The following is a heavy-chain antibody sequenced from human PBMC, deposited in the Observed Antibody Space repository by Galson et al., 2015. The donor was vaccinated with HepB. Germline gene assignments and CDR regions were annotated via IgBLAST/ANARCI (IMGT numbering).Heavy chain of an antibody. J-gene: IGHJ3*02. Sequence: SLRLSCAASGFNFSNYGLHWVRQAPGKGLEWVALIWYDGSNEYYADSVRGRFTISRDNSKNTLYLQMNSLSVEDTAVYYCARDMRGDCSDSPCYGDAFDIWGQGTLVAVSS. V-gene: IGHV3-33*01. CDR2: IWYDGSNE. CDR1: GFNFSNYG. CDR3: ARDMRGDCSDSPCYGDAFDI. D-gene: IGHD2-15*01.